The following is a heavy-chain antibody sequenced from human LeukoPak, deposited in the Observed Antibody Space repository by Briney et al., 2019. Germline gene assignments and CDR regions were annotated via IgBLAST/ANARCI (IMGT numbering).Heavy chain of an antibody. CDR3: ARGGITGTTGYYYYGMDV. D-gene: IGHD1-7*01. Sequence: ASVNVSCKASGYTFTSYDINWVRQATGQGLEWMGWMNPNSGNTGYAQKFQGRVTMTRNTSISTAYMELSSLRSEDTAVYYCARGGITGTTGYYYYGMDVWGQGTTVTVSS. V-gene: IGHV1-8*01. J-gene: IGHJ6*02. CDR2: MNPNSGNT. CDR1: GYTFTSYD.